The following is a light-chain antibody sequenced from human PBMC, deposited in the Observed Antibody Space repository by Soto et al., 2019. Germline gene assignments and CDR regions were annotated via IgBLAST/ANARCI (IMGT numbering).Light chain of an antibody. J-gene: IGKJ3*01. CDR1: RFVSNYY. CDR2: AAS. CDR3: QHYADSPPVFT. Sequence: DIVLTQSPGSLCLSLGDRATISCRTSRFVSNYYVAWYQQRPGQAPRLLIYAASSRATDIPDRFSGSGSGTDFTFTISRLEPEDFAVYYCQHYADSPPVFTFGPGTKVEI. V-gene: IGKV3-20*01.